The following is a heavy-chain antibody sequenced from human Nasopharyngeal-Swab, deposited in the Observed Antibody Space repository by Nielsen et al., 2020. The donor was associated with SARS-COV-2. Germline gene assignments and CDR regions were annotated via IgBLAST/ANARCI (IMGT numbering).Heavy chain of an antibody. Sequence: GESLKISCAASGFTFSSYAMSWVRQAPGKGLEWVSAISGSGGSTYYADSVKGRFTISRDNAKTSVYLQMNSLRPEDTAVYYCARFEGITMVRGAVDVWGQGTTVSVSS. J-gene: IGHJ6*02. D-gene: IGHD3-10*01. CDR2: ISGSGGST. V-gene: IGHV3-23*01. CDR1: GFTFSSYA. CDR3: ARFEGITMVRGAVDV.